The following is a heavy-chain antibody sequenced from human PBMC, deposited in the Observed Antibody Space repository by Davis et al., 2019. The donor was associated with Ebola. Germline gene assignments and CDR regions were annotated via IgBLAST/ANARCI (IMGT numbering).Heavy chain of an antibody. V-gene: IGHV6-1*01. D-gene: IGHD3-16*01. CDR2: IDYRSKWYN. CDR1: GDSVSSNSAA. J-gene: IGHJ6*02. Sequence: MPSETLSLTCAISGDSVSSNSAAWNWIRQSPSRGLEWLGRIDYRSKWYNDYAVSVKSRITINPDTSKNQFSLQLNSVTPEDTAVYYCAGGDYIWGKYGMDVWGQGTTVTVSS. CDR3: AGGDYIWGKYGMDV.